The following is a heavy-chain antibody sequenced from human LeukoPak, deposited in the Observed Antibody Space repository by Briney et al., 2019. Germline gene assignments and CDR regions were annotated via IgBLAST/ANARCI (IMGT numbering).Heavy chain of an antibody. Sequence: SEALSLTCAVYGGSFSGYYWSWIRQPPGKGLEWIGEINHSGSTNYNPSLKSRVTISVDTSKNQFSLKLSSVTAADTAVYYCARDRGGTAAMRFDYWGQGTLVTVSS. V-gene: IGHV4-34*01. CDR2: INHSGST. D-gene: IGHD2-2*01. J-gene: IGHJ4*02. CDR1: GGSFSGYY. CDR3: ARDRGGTAAMRFDY.